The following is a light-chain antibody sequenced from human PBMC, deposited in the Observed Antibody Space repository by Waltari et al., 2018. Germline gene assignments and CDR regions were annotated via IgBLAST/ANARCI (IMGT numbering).Light chain of an antibody. V-gene: IGKV1-39*01. CDR2: DAS. CDR3: QQSYTSPRT. CDR1: QIINNY. Sequence: DIQMTQSPSSLSASVGDRVTITCRTSQIINNYLNWFQQKPGKAPELLIFDASSVQGGVPSRFSGSGSETDFTLTISSLQPEDFATYYCQQSYTSPRTFGQGTKV. J-gene: IGKJ1*01.